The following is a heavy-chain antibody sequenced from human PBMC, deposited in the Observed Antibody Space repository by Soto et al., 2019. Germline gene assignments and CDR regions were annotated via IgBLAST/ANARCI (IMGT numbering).Heavy chain of an antibody. J-gene: IGHJ4*02. CDR3: GRGASGSYRLDY. Sequence: VQLVESGGGLAQPGGSLRLSCAASGFTFSNYWMHWVRQAPGKGLVWVSRINGDGTGTNYADSVKGQFTISRDNAKNTLYLQMNSLRAEDTAVYYCGRGASGSYRLDYWGQGTLVTVSS. CDR1: GFTFSNYW. CDR2: INGDGTGT. V-gene: IGHV3-74*01. D-gene: IGHD3-10*01.